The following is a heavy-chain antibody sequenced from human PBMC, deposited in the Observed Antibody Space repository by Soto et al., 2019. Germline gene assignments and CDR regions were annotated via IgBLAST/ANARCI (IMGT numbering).Heavy chain of an antibody. J-gene: IGHJ4*02. CDR2: IYYSGST. V-gene: IGHV4-59*01. D-gene: IGHD3-22*01. Sequence: LSLTCTVSGGSISSYYWSWIRQPPGKGLEWIGYIYYSGSTNYNPSLKSRVTISVDTSKNQFSLKLSSVTAADTAVYYCARDSKYYYDSSGPAYYFDYWGQGTLVTVSS. CDR3: ARDSKYYYDSSGPAYYFDY. CDR1: GGSISSYY.